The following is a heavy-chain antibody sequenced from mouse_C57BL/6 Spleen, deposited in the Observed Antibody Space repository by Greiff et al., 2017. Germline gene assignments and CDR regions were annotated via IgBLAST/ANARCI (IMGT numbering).Heavy chain of an antibody. J-gene: IGHJ2*01. D-gene: IGHD1-1*01. V-gene: IGHV7-3*01. CDR1: GFTFTDYY. CDR3: ARYRDYGSGTGYFDY. CDR2: IRNKANGYTT. Sequence: EVKLQESGGGLVQPGGSLSLSCAASGFTFTDYYMSWVRQPPGKALEWLGFIRNKANGYTTEYSASVKGRFTISRDNSQSILYLQMNALRAEDSATYYCARYRDYGSGTGYFDYWGQGTTLTVSS.